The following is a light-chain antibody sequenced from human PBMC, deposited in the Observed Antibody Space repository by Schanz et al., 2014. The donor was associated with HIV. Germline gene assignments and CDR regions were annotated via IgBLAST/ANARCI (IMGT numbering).Light chain of an antibody. Sequence: DIPMIQIPSTLSASVGDRVTLTCRASQSISNWLAWYQQKPGKAPKLLIYAASTLQSGVPSRFSGSGSGTEFTLTISSLQPEDFGTYYCQQLNSYPPWTFGQGTKVEIK. CDR1: QSISNW. J-gene: IGKJ1*01. V-gene: IGKV1-5*01. CDR3: QQLNSYPPWT. CDR2: AAS.